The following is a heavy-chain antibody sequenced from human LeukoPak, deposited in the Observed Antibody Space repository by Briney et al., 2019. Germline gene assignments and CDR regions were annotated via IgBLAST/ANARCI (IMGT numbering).Heavy chain of an antibody. CDR3: ARGVCTNGVCPFDY. Sequence: SETLSLTCTVSGGSISSYYWSWIRQPPGKGLEWIGYIYYSGSTNYNPSLKSRVTISVDTSKNQFSLKLSSVTAADTAVYYCARGVCTNGVCPFDYWGQGTPVTVSS. J-gene: IGHJ4*02. D-gene: IGHD2-8*01. CDR2: IYYSGST. V-gene: IGHV4-59*08. CDR1: GGSISSYY.